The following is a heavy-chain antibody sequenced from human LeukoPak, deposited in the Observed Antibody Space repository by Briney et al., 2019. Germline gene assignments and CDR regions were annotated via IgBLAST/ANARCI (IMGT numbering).Heavy chain of an antibody. V-gene: IGHV4-34*01. CDR1: GGLVGVSY. Sequence: TPSERLSPTWAVDGGLVGVSYWSWIRQPPGKWLEWIGEIDHSVSTNYNPSLKARAPFSVDTSKNQISLKRNSVTAADTAVYYCARGELLATVVTPGGLTWFDSWGQGTLVSVSS. CDR3: ARGELLATVVTPGGLTWFDS. J-gene: IGHJ5*01. CDR2: IDHSVST. D-gene: IGHD4-23*01.